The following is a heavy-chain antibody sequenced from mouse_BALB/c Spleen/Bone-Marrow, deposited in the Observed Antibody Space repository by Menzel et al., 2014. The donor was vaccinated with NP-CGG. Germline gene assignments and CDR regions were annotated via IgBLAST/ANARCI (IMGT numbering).Heavy chain of an antibody. Sequence: LVKTGASVKISCKASDYSFTDYYMHWVKQTHGKSLEWIGYISCYNGATSYNQKFKGKATFTVDTSSSTAYMQFSSLTSEDSAVYYCARSEGIYYYGSSYVLDYWGQGTSVTVSS. V-gene: IGHV1S34*01. J-gene: IGHJ4*01. CDR2: ISCYNGAT. D-gene: IGHD1-1*01. CDR3: ARSEGIYYYGSSYVLDY. CDR1: DYSFTDYY.